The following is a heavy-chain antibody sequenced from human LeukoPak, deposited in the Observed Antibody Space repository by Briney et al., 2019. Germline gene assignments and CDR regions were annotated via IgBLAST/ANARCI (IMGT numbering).Heavy chain of an antibody. J-gene: IGHJ3*02. Sequence: QPGGSLRLSCAGSGLTFSTYWMNCVRQAPGKGREWVASIKQDGIEKYYVDSVEGLFTISRDNDKNSLYLQMNSLRAEDTAVYYCLRGAFDIWGQGTLVTVSS. CDR1: GLTFSTYW. CDR3: LRGAFDI. V-gene: IGHV3-7*01. CDR2: IKQDGIEK.